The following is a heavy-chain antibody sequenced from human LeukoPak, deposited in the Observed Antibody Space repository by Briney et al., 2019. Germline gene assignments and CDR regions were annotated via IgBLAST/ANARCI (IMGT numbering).Heavy chain of an antibody. CDR1: GYTFTSYG. J-gene: IGHJ4*02. CDR3: ARIPIAAAGSLFDY. D-gene: IGHD6-13*01. V-gene: IGHV1-18*01. CDR2: ISAYNGNT. Sequence: ASVKVSCKASGYTFTSYGISWVRQAPGQGLEWMGWISAYNGNTNYAQKLQGRATMTTDTSTSTAYMELRSLRSDDTAVYYCARIPIAAAGSLFDYWGQGTLVTVSS.